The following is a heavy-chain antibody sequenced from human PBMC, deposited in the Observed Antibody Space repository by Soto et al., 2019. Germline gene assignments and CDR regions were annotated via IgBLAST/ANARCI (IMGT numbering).Heavy chain of an antibody. CDR2: ISDSGGST. V-gene: IGHV3-23*01. Sequence: EVQVLESGGGLVQPGGSLRLSCSASGFTFRNFAMGWVRQAPGKGLEWVSTISDSGGSTYYADSVKGRFTISRDNSKNTLYLHMNSLGAEDTAVYYCAKESGADFGDYYDYWGQGTLVSVSS. CDR3: AKESGADFGDYYDY. CDR1: GFTFRNFA. D-gene: IGHD1-26*01. J-gene: IGHJ4*02.